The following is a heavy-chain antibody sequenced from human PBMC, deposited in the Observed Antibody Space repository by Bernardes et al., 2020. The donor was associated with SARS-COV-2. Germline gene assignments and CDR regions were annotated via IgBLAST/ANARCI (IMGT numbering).Heavy chain of an antibody. J-gene: IGHJ4*02. CDR2: LSYDGVS. D-gene: IGHD2-21*01. Sequence: SETLSLTCTVSGGSISGYYWSWVRQPPGKGLEWIGYLSYDGVSNYSPSLESRGTISIDTSRKQFSLKLTSVTAADTAVYYCARGAGIPQVLDFWARGNLVTVSS. V-gene: IGHV4-59*01. CDR1: GGSISGYY. CDR3: ARGAGIPQVLDF.